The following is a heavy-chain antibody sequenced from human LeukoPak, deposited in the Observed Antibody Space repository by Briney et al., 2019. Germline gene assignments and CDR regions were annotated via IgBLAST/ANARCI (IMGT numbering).Heavy chain of an antibody. CDR1: GFTFSSYS. V-gene: IGHV3-21*01. Sequence: GGSLRLSCAASGFTFSSYSMNWVRQAPGKGLEWVSSISSSSSYIYYADSVKGRFTISRDNAKNSLYLQMNSLRAEDTAVYYCARGQSSPRSSSWYVGNWFDPWGQGTLVTVSS. D-gene: IGHD6-13*01. CDR3: ARGQSSPRSSSWYVGNWFDP. CDR2: ISSSSSYI. J-gene: IGHJ5*02.